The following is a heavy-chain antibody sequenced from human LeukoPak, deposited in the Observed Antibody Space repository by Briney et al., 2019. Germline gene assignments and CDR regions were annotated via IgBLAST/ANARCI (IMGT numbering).Heavy chain of an antibody. CDR3: TRDRGGNYYDSSGFDY. CDR2: INGDGGTT. CDR1: GFTFSSYW. D-gene: IGHD3-22*01. J-gene: IGHJ4*02. V-gene: IGHV3-74*01. Sequence: GGSLRLSCEASGFTFSSYWMHWVRQAPGKGLVWVSRINGDGGTTTYADSVKGRFTISRDNAKNTLSLQMNNLRVEDTAVYYCTRDRGGNYYDSSGFDYWGQGTLVTVSS.